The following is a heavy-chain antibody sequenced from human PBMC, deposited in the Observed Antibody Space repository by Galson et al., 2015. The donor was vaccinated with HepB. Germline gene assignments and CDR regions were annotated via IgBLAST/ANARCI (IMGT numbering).Heavy chain of an antibody. Sequence: SLRLSCAASGFTFSSYAMSWVRQAPGKGLEWVSAISGSGGSTYYADSVKGRFTISRDNSKNTLYLQMNSLRAEDTAVYYCAKDTYYYDSSGTKNQQNDYWGQGTLVTVSS. D-gene: IGHD3-22*01. J-gene: IGHJ4*02. CDR3: AKDTYYYDSSGTKNQQNDY. CDR2: ISGSGGST. CDR1: GFTFSSYA. V-gene: IGHV3-23*01.